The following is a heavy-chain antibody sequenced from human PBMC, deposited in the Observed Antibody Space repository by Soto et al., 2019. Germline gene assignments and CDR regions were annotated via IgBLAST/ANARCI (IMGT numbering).Heavy chain of an antibody. CDR2: ISSSSSYI. J-gene: IGHJ6*02. Sequence: PGGSLRLSCAASGFTFSSYSMNWVRQAPGKGLEWVSSISSSSSYIYYADSVKGRFTISRDNAKNSLYLQMNSLRAEDTAVYYCARDKYYYDSSGSDGYYYYGMDVWGQGTTVTVSS. CDR3: ARDKYYYDSSGSDGYYYYGMDV. D-gene: IGHD3-22*01. V-gene: IGHV3-21*01. CDR1: GFTFSSYS.